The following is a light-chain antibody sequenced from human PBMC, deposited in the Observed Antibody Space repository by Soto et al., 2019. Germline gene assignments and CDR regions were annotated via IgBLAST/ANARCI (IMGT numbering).Light chain of an antibody. V-gene: IGKV1D-13*01. CDR3: QQFNNYPRT. Sequence: ATQLFQNPTSLSASVGDRVTITFRASQGISSALAWYQQKPGKAPKLLIYDASSLESGVPSRFSGSGSGTDFTLTINSLQPEDFATYYCQQFNNYPRTFGQGTKVDIK. J-gene: IGKJ1*01. CDR1: QGISSA. CDR2: DAS.